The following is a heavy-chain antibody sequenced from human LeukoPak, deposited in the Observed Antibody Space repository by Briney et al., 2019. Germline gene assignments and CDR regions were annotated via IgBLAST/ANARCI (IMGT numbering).Heavy chain of an antibody. CDR3: ARSTEWLRLMGPRYGDYVCWFDP. CDR1: GYTFTSYD. J-gene: IGHJ5*02. Sequence: GASVKVSCKASGYTFTSYDINWVRQATGQGLEWMGWMNPNSGNTGYAQKFQGRVTMTRNTSISTAYMELSSLRSEDTAVYYCARSTEWLRLMGPRYGDYVCWFDPWGQGTLVTVSS. CDR2: MNPNSGNT. D-gene: IGHD5-12*01. V-gene: IGHV1-8*01.